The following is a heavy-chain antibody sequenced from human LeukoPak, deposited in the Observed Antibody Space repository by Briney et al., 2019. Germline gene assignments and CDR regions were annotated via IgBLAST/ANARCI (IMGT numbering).Heavy chain of an antibody. CDR1: GFTVSSNY. CDR3: ARDQAMAIDY. V-gene: IGHV3-23*01. Sequence: GGSLRLSCAASGFTVSSNYMSWVRQAPGKGLEWVSAISGSGGSTYYADSVKGRFTISRDNAKNSLYLQMNSLRAEDTAVYYCARDQAMAIDYWGQGTLVTVSS. D-gene: IGHD5-18*01. J-gene: IGHJ4*02. CDR2: ISGSGGST.